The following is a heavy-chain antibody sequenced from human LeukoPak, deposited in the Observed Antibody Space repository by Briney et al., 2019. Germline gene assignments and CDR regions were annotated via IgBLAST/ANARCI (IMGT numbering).Heavy chain of an antibody. CDR1: GGSISSYY. J-gene: IGHJ4*02. Sequence: SETLSLTCTVSGGSISSYYWSWIRQPPGKGLEWIGYIYYSGTTNYNPSLKSRVTISVDTSKNQFSLKLSSVTAADTAVYNCARGRGGLGREFDYWGQGILVTVSS. CDR3: ARGRGGLGREFDY. D-gene: IGHD6-19*01. CDR2: IYYSGTT. V-gene: IGHV4-59*01.